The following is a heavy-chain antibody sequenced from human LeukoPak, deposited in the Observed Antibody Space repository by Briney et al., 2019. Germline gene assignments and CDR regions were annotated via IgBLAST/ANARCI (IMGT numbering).Heavy chain of an antibody. V-gene: IGHV1-69*05. J-gene: IGHJ4*02. CDR3: ARDGDYGEYVFEN. CDR2: IIPILGTA. D-gene: IGHD4-17*01. Sequence: ASVKVSCKASGGTFSSYAISWVRQAPGQGLEWMGGIIPILGTANYAQKFQGRVTITTDEYTSTAYMELRRLRSEDTAVYYCARDGDYGEYVFENWGQGTLVTVSS. CDR1: GGTFSSYA.